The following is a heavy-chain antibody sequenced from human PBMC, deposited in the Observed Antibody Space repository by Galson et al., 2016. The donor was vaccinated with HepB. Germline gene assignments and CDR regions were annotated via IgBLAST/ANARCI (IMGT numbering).Heavy chain of an antibody. CDR2: FYYSGST. CDR1: GGSISSGAYY. Sequence: TLSLTCNVSGGSISSGAYYWSWIRHLPGKGLEWIAYFYYSGSTYSNPSLKSRLNISVDTSKNQLALRLNSVTAADTAVYYCARGDCGGGICHSGGCDYYGMDVWGQGTTVIVS. J-gene: IGHJ6*02. CDR3: ARGDCGGGICHSGGCDYYGMDV. D-gene: IGHD2-15*01. V-gene: IGHV4-31*03.